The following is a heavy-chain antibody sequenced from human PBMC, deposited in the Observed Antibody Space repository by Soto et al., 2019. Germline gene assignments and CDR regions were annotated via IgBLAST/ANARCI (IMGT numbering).Heavy chain of an antibody. CDR2: IIPMLGMS. J-gene: IGHJ4*02. CDR3: ATNYGSGSAHFDN. D-gene: IGHD3-10*01. V-gene: IGHV1-69*02. CDR1: GDTFNFYT. Sequence: QVQLVQSGAEVKKPGSSVKVSCTASGDTFNFYTISWVRQAPGQGLEWMGRIIPMLGMSNYAQNFQGRVTXIXDQXTSTAYMELSSLRSEDTALYYCATNYGSGSAHFDNWGQGTLVTVSS.